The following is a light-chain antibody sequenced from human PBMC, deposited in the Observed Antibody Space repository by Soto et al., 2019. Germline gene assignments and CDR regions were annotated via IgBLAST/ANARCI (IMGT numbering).Light chain of an antibody. V-gene: IGLV2-23*01. CDR1: SSDVGSYTL. CDR3: CSYAGSDTWV. J-gene: IGLJ3*02. Sequence: QSALTQPASVSGSPRQSITISCTGTSSDVGSYTLVSWYQQQPGKAPKLMIYEGSKRPSGVSNRFSCSKSGNTASLTISGLQAEDEADYYCCSYAGSDTWVFGGGTKVTVL. CDR2: EGS.